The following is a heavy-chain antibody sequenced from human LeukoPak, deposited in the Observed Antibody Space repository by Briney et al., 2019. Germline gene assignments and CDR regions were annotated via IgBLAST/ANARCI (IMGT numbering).Heavy chain of an antibody. D-gene: IGHD2-21*02. CDR1: GFTFSDYA. V-gene: IGHV3-23*01. CDR2: ISSYGGST. Sequence: GGSLRLSCAASGFTFSDYAMSWVRQAPGKGLDWVSTISSYGGSTYYADSVKGRFTISRVNSKNTLYLQMNSLRAEDTAVYFCAKDSPSVTATPHDYWGQGALVTVSS. CDR3: AKDSPSVTATPHDY. J-gene: IGHJ4*02.